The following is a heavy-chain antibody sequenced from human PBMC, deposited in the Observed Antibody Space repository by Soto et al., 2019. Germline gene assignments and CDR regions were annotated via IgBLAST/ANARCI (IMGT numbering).Heavy chain of an antibody. D-gene: IGHD1-1*01. J-gene: IGHJ5*02. Sequence: GESLKISCKGSGYSFTSYWISWVRQAPGQGLEWMGWISAYNGNTNYAQKLQGRVTMTTDTSTSTAYMELRSLRSDDTAVYYCARGPLERLWFDPWGQGTLVTVSS. CDR1: GYSFTSYW. V-gene: IGHV1-18*04. CDR2: ISAYNGNT. CDR3: ARGPLERLWFDP.